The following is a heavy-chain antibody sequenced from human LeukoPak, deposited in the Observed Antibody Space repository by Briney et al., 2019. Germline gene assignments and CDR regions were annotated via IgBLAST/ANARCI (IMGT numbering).Heavy chain of an antibody. CDR1: GGSFSGYY. D-gene: IGHD5-12*01. V-gene: IGHV4-34*01. CDR3: ARARYSGYAFSV. Sequence: SETLSLTCVVYGGSFSGYYWSWLRQPPGKGLEWIGEINHSGSTNYNPSLKSRVTISVDTSKNQFSLKLSSVTAADTAVYYCARARYSGYAFSVWGQGTLVTVSS. CDR2: INHSGST. J-gene: IGHJ4*02.